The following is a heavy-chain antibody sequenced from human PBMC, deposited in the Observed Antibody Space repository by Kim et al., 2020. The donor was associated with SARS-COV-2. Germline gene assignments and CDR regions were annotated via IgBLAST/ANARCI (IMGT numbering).Heavy chain of an antibody. CDR2: INPNSGGT. V-gene: IGHV1-2*02. CDR1: GYTFTGYY. CDR3: AEGLERYYYYGMDV. Sequence: ASVKVSCKASGYTFTGYYMHWVRQAPGQGLEWMGWINPNSGGTNYAQKFQGRVTMTRDTSISTAYMELSRLRSDDTAVYYCAEGLERYYYYGMDVWGQGTTVTVSS. D-gene: IGHD1-1*01. J-gene: IGHJ6*02.